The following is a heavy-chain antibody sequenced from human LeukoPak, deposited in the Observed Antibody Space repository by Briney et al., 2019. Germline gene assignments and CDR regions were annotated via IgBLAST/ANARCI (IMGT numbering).Heavy chain of an antibody. CDR2: INQSGFT. J-gene: IGHJ6*02. D-gene: IGHD2-21*01. CDR3: ARPYYGDSTDLNYYFYSGMDV. V-gene: IGHV4-34*01. CDR1: GGSFNGFY. Sequence: SETLSLTCGVNGGSFNGFYWSWIRQSPGKGLEWIGEINQSGFTKYNPILKSRATISVDTSKNQFYLTLRSLTAADTAVYYCARPYYGDSTDLNYYFYSGMDVWGQGTTVTVSS.